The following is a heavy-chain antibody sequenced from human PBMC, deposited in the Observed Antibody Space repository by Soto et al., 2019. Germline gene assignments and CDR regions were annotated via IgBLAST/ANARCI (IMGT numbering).Heavy chain of an antibody. Sequence: SETLSLTCTVSGGSISSGDYYWSWIRQPPGKGLEWIGYIYYSGSTYYNPSLKSRVTISVDTSKNQCSLKLSSVTAADTAVYYCARSRHSPYYYVSQLRYYGMDVWRQGTTVTVSS. CDR1: GGSISSGDYY. V-gene: IGHV4-30-4*01. J-gene: IGHJ6*02. CDR3: ARSRHSPYYYVSQLRYYGMDV. D-gene: IGHD3-22*01. CDR2: IYYSGST.